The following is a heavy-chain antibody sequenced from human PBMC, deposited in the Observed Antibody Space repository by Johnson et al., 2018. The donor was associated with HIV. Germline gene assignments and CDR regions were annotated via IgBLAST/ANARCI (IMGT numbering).Heavy chain of an antibody. CDR2: IRYDGSNK. CDR3: ASPTSGYSGVKAFDI. CDR1: GFTFSSDG. Sequence: QVQLVESGGGVVQPGGSLRLSCAASGFTFSSDGMHWVRQAPGKGLEWVAFIRYDGSNKYYADSVKGRFTISRDNAKNSLYLQMNSLRAEDSAVYYCASPTSGYSGVKAFDIWGHGTMVTVSS. D-gene: IGHD3-22*01. J-gene: IGHJ3*02. V-gene: IGHV3-30*02.